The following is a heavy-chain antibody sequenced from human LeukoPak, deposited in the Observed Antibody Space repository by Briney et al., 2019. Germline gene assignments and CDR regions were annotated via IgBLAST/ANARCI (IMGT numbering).Heavy chain of an antibody. V-gene: IGHV3-74*01. J-gene: IGHJ4*02. D-gene: IGHD3-3*01. CDR2: IASDGSST. CDR1: GFTFSSYW. Sequence: GGSLRLSCAASGFTFSSYWMNWVRQAPGKGLVWVSRIASDGSSTTYVDSVKGRFTISRDSAKNSLYLQMNSLRAEDTAVYYCARDSPYDFWSFDYWGQGTLVTVSS. CDR3: ARDSPYDFWSFDY.